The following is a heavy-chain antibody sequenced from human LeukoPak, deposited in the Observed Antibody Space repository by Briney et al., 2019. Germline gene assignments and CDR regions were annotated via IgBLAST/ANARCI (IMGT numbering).Heavy chain of an antibody. Sequence: GGSLRLSCAASGFTFSSYSMNWVRQAPGKRLEWVSYISSSSSTIYYADSVKGRFTISRDNAKNSLYLQMNSLRDEDTAVYYCARYSKNRNPGLAGGFDYWGQGTLVTVSS. CDR2: ISSSSSTI. D-gene: IGHD7-27*01. CDR1: GFTFSSYS. J-gene: IGHJ4*02. CDR3: ARYSKNRNPGLAGGFDY. V-gene: IGHV3-48*02.